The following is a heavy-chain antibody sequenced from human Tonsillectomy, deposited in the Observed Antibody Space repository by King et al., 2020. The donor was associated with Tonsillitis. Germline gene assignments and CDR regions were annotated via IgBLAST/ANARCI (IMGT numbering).Heavy chain of an antibody. V-gene: IGHV1-18*01. D-gene: IGHD6-13*01. CDR1: GYTFIDYG. J-gene: IGHJ4*02. Sequence: QLVQSGAEVKKPGASVKVSCKASGYTFIDYGISWVRQAPGQGLEWMGWISAYDGNTKYAQKLQGRVIMATDTSTSTAYMDLRSLRSEDTAVYYCARSGSYSSTWNYFDYWGQGTLVTVSS. CDR3: ARSGSYSSTWNYFDY. CDR2: ISAYDGNT.